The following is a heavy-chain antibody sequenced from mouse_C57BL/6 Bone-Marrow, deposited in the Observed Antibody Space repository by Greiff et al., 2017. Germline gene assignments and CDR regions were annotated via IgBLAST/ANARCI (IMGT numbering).Heavy chain of an antibody. D-gene: IGHD1-1*01. CDR2: INPGSGGT. Sequence: VQLQQSGAELVRPGTSVKVSCKASGYAFTNYLIEWVKQRPGQGLEWIGVINPGSGGTNYNEKFKGKATLTADKSSNTAYLQLSSLTSEDTAVYYCTTGAWFAYWGQGTLVTVSA. CDR1: GYAFTNYL. V-gene: IGHV1-54*02. J-gene: IGHJ3*01. CDR3: TTGAWFAY.